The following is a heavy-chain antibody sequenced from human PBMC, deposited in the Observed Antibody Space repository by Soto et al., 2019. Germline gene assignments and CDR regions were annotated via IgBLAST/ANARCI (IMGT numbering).Heavy chain of an antibody. CDR3: ARHGGVIADRRSYYGMDV. J-gene: IGHJ6*02. CDR1: GYSFTSYW. CDR2: IYPGDSDT. V-gene: IGHV5-51*01. D-gene: IGHD6-6*01. Sequence: GESLKISCXGSGYSFTSYWIGLVRQMPGKGLEWMGIIYPGDSDTRYSPCFQSQVTSSADKSISTAYRQWSSLKASDTAMYYCARHGGVIADRRSYYGMDVWGQGTTVTVSS.